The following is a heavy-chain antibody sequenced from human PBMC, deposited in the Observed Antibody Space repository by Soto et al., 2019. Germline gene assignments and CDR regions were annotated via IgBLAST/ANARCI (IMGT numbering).Heavy chain of an antibody. CDR1: FGSDISGSYY. Sequence: SATLSLTCTFSFGSDISGSYYWSWIRQPPGKGLEWIGYIYYSWSTNYNPSLKRRDTISVDTSKNQFSLKLSSVTAAETAVYYCARIPRAPIGRWLVQNWFDPWGQGTLVTVSS. D-gene: IGHD6-19*01. CDR2: IYYSWST. CDR3: ARIPRAPIGRWLVQNWFDP. J-gene: IGHJ5*02. V-gene: IGHV4-61*01.